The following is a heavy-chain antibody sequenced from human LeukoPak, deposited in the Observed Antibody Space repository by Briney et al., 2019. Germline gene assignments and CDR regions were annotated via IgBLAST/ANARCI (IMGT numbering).Heavy chain of an antibody. V-gene: IGHV4-34*01. CDR1: GGSFSGYY. J-gene: IGHJ5*02. Sequence: SETLSLTCAVYGGSFSGYYWSWIRQPPGKGLEWIGEINHSGSTNYNPSLKSRVTISVDTSKNQFSQKLSSVTAADMAVYYCARLSWSGYRLTWFDPWGQGTLVTVSS. CDR3: ARLSWSGYRLTWFDP. CDR2: INHSGST. D-gene: IGHD3-3*01.